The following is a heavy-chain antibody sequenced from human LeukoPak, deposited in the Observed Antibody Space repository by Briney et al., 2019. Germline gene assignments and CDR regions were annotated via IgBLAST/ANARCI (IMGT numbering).Heavy chain of an antibody. CDR2: ISWESGRI. CDR3: AKDMDNPS. D-gene: IGHD3/OR15-3a*01. J-gene: IGHJ4*02. Sequence: PGGSLRLSCAASGFPVSSNYMSWVRQAPGKGLEWVAGISWESGRIAYADSVKGRFTISRDNAKNSLFLEMNSLRPEDTALYYCAKDMDNPSWGQGTLVTVSS. CDR1: GFPVSSNY. V-gene: IGHV3-9*01.